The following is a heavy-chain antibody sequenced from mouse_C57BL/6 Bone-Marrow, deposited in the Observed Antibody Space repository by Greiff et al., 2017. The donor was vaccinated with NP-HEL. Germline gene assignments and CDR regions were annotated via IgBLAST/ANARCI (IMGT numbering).Heavy chain of an antibody. J-gene: IGHJ2*01. CDR3: ARLVYDGYY. CDR1: GYTFTDYY. Sequence: EVQLQQSGPELVKPGASVKISCKASGYTFTDYYMNWVKQSHGKSLEWIGDINPNNGGTSYNQKFKGKATLTVDKSSSTAYMELRSLTSEDSAVYYCARLVYDGYYWGQGTTLTVSS. CDR2: INPNNGGT. D-gene: IGHD2-3*01. V-gene: IGHV1-26*01.